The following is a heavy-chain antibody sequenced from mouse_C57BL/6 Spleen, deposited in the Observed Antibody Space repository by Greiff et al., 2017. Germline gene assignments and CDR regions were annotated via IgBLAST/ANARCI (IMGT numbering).Heavy chain of an antibody. CDR3: AKGAYYYGSSPPYWYFGV. J-gene: IGHJ1*03. D-gene: IGHD1-1*01. CDR1: GFSLTSYG. Sequence: VQLQESGPGLVQPSQSLSITCTVSGFSLTSYGVHWVRQSPGKGLEWLGVIWRGGSTDYTAAFMSRLSITKDNSKSQVFFKMNSLQADDTAIYSCAKGAYYYGSSPPYWYFGVWGTGTTVTVSS. CDR2: IWRGGST. V-gene: IGHV2-5*01.